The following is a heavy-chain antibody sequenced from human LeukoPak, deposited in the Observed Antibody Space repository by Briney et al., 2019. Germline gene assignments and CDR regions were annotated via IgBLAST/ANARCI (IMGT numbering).Heavy chain of an antibody. D-gene: IGHD3-22*01. CDR1: GGSFSGYY. CDR3: ARVFDYYDSSGYYRPSYYFDY. CDR2: INHSGST. J-gene: IGHJ4*02. V-gene: IGHV4-34*01. Sequence: SETLSLTCAVYGGSFSGYYWSWIRQPPGKGLEWIGEINHSGSTNYNPSLKSRVTISVDTSKNQFSLKLSSVTAADTAVYYCARVFDYYDSSGYYRPSYYFDYWGQGTLVTVSS.